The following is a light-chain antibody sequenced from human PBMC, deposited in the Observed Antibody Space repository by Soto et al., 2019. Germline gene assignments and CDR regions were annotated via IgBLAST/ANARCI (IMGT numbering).Light chain of an antibody. CDR1: TGAVTSGHY. J-gene: IGLJ3*02. Sequence: QAVVTQEPSLTVSPGGTVTLTCGSSTGAVTSGHYPYWFQQKPGQAPRTLIYDTSNKHSWTPARFSGSLLGGKAALTLSGAQPEDEAEYYCFLSYSGVRPGVFGGGTQLTVL. CDR3: FLSYSGVRPGV. CDR2: DTS. V-gene: IGLV7-46*01.